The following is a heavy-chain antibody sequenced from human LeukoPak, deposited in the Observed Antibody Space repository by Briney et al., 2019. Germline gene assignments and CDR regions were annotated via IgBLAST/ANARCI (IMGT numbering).Heavy chain of an antibody. CDR3: ARETTISPYYFDY. J-gene: IGHJ4*02. D-gene: IGHD3-9*01. CDR2: MNPNSGNT. V-gene: IGHV1-8*01. CDR1: GYTFTSYD. Sequence: ASVKVSCKASGYTFTSYDIHWVRQATGQGLEWMGWMNPNSGNTGYAQKFQGRVTMTRNTSITTAYMELSSLTSEDTAVYYCARETTISPYYFDYWGLGSQVTVSP.